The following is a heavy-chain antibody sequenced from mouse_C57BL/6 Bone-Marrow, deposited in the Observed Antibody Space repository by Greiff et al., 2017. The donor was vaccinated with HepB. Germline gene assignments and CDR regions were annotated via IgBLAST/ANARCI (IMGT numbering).Heavy chain of an antibody. D-gene: IGHD1-1*01. CDR1: GYSITSGYD. V-gene: IGHV3-1*01. CDR3: ARGGSYWYFDV. CDR2: ISYSGST. Sequence: EVQLKESGPGMVKPSQSLSLTCTVTGYSITSGYDWHWIRHFPGNKLEWMGYISYSGSTNYNPSLKSRISITHDTSKNHFFLKLNSVTTEDTATYYCARGGSYWYFDVWGTGTTVTVSS. J-gene: IGHJ1*03.